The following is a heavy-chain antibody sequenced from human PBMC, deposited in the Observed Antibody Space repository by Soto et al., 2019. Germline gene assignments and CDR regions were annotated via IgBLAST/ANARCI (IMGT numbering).Heavy chain of an antibody. V-gene: IGHV4-30-2*01. CDR1: GGSISSGGYS. J-gene: IGHJ3*02. CDR3: ASSTVTDAFDI. Sequence: QLQLQESGSGLVKPSQTLSLTCAVSGGSISSGGYSWSWIRQPPGKGLEWIGYIYHSGSTYYNPSLTSRVTISVDRSKNQFSLKLSSVTAADTAVYYCASSTVTDAFDIWGQGTMVTVSS. CDR2: IYHSGST. D-gene: IGHD4-17*01.